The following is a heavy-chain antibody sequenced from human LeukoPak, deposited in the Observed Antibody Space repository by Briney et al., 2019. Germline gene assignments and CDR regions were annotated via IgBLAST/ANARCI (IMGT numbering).Heavy chain of an antibody. CDR1: GGSFSGYY. V-gene: IGHV4-34*01. Sequence: PSETLSLTCAVYGGSFSGYYWSWIRQPPGKGLEWIGEINHSGSTNYNPSLKSRVTISVDTSKNQFSLKLSSVTAADTAVYYCARVGGSYLNYFHYWGQGTLVTVSS. D-gene: IGHD1-26*01. CDR3: ARVGGSYLNYFHY. CDR2: INHSGST. J-gene: IGHJ4*02.